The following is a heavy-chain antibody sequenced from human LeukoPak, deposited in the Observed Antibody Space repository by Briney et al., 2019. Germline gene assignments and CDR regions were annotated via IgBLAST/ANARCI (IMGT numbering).Heavy chain of an antibody. J-gene: IGHJ4*02. CDR1: GDSVSSNSAA. CDR2: TYYRSKWYN. V-gene: IGHV6-1*01. Sequence: SQTLSLTCAISGDSVSSNSAAWNWIRQSPSRGLEWLGRTYYRSKWYNDYAVSVKSRITINPDTSKNQFSLQLNSVTPEDTAVYYCARDGGLAYCGGDCYSNWGQGTLVTVSS. D-gene: IGHD2-21*02. CDR3: ARDGGLAYCGGDCYSN.